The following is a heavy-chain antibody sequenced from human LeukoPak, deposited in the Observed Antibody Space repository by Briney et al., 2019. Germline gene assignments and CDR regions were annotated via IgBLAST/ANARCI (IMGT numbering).Heavy chain of an antibody. CDR1: GGTFSSYA. Sequence: ASVKVSCKASGGTFSSYAISWVRQAPGQGLGWMGIINPSGGSTSYAQKFQGRVTMTRDTSTSTVYMELSSLRSEDTAVYYCARRRGDYYDSSGPNFDYWGQGTLVTVSS. CDR3: ARRRGDYYDSSGPNFDY. V-gene: IGHV1-46*03. J-gene: IGHJ4*02. CDR2: INPSGGST. D-gene: IGHD3-22*01.